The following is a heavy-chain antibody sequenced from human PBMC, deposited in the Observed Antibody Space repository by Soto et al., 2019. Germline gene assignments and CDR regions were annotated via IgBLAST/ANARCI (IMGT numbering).Heavy chain of an antibody. CDR1: GGTFNSYT. Sequence: QVQVVQSGTEVRKPGSSVRVSCKASGGTFNSYTISWVRQAPGQGLEWMGRIIPTFEITNYAQNFQGRVTITADTSTSTAYMELKSLRSEDTAVFYCATDSGGGVFDYWGQGTLVTVSS. V-gene: IGHV1-69*08. CDR2: IIPTFEIT. CDR3: ATDSGGGVFDY. D-gene: IGHD1-1*01. J-gene: IGHJ4*02.